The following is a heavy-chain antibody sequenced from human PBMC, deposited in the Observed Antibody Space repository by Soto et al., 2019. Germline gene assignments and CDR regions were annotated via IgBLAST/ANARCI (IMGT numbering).Heavy chain of an antibody. CDR3: AKGKDWLPHTEDAFDI. Sequence: EVQLLESGGGLVQPGGSLRLSCAASGFTFSSFDMSWVRQAPGKGLEWVSAISGSGGSTYYADSVKGRFTIFRDNSKNTLYLQMNSLSAEDTAVYYCAKGKDWLPHTEDAFDIWGQGTLVTVSS. CDR1: GFTFSSFD. J-gene: IGHJ3*02. D-gene: IGHD3-9*01. CDR2: ISGSGGST. V-gene: IGHV3-23*01.